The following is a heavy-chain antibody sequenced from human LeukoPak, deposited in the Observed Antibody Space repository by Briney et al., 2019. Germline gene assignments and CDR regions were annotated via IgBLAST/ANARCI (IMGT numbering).Heavy chain of an antibody. D-gene: IGHD3-22*01. V-gene: IGHV1-69*06. CDR1: GGTFSSYA. CDR3: ASAYDSSGSFDY. J-gene: IGHJ4*02. Sequence: GASVKVSCKASGGTFSSYAISWVRQAPGQGLEWMGGIIPIFGTANYAQKFQGRVTITADKSTSTAYMELSSLRSEDTAVYYCASAYDSSGSFDYWGQGTLVTVSS. CDR2: IIPIFGTA.